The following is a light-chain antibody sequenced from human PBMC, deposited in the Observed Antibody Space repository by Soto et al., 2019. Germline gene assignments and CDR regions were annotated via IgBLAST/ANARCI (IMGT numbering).Light chain of an antibody. CDR2: EVS. V-gene: IGLV2-8*01. CDR3: SSYAGSTKVV. Sequence: QSALTQPPSASGSPGQSVTISCTGTSSDVGGYNYVSWYQQHPGKAPKLMIYEVSKRPSGVPDRFSGYKSCNTASLTVSGLQAEDEADYYCSSYAGSTKVVFGGGTKLTVL. J-gene: IGLJ2*01. CDR1: SSDVGGYNY.